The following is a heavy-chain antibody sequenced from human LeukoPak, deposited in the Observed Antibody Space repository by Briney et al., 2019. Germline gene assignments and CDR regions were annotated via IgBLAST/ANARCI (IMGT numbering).Heavy chain of an antibody. V-gene: IGHV1-2*02. CDR2: MDPDSDNR. D-gene: IGHD3-16*01. J-gene: IGHJ3*02. CDR3: AVRAHNFGWGTNAFDT. CDR1: GYTFTGYY. Sequence: RVASVKVSCKASGYTFTGYYMHWVRQAPGQGLEWMGWMDPDSDNRNFAQRFQGRVTMTGDTSISTAYMELSSLSSDDTAVYYCAVRAHNFGWGTNAFDTWGQGTMVIVSS.